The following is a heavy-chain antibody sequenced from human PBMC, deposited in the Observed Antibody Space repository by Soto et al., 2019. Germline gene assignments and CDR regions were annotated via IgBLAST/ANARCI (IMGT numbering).Heavy chain of an antibody. J-gene: IGHJ4*02. CDR2: IYYSGST. CDR1: GGSISSGGYY. V-gene: IGHV4-31*03. D-gene: IGHD5-18*01. CDR3: AREEARGYSYGYGY. Sequence: SETLSLTCTVSGGSISSGGYYWSWIRQHPGKGLEWIGYIYYSGSTYYNPSLKSRVTISVDTSKNQFSLKLSSVTAADTAVYYCAREEARGYSYGYGYWGQGTLVTVSS.